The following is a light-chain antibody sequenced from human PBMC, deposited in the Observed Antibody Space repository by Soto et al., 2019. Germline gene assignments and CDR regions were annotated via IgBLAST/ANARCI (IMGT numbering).Light chain of an antibody. V-gene: IGKV3-20*01. CDR1: QSISRTY. J-gene: IGKJ2*01. Sequence: EIVLTQSPGTLSLSVGERATLSCRTSQSISRTYLAWYQQKPGQAPRLLIYGASSRATGIPDRFSGSGSGTDFTLTINRLEPEDFALYYCQQYGSSPYTFGQGTKLEIK. CDR2: GAS. CDR3: QQYGSSPYT.